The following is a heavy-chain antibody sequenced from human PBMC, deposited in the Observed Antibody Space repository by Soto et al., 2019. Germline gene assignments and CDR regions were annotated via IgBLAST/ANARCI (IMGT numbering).Heavy chain of an antibody. CDR3: TTDSDPKGTQDAFDI. J-gene: IGHJ3*02. V-gene: IGHV3-15*01. CDR2: IKSKTDGGTT. D-gene: IGHD1-1*01. Sequence: PGGSLRLSCAASGFTFSNAWMSWVRQAPGKGLEWVGRIKSKTDGGTTDYAAPVKGRFTISRDDSKNTLDLQMNSLKTEDTAVYYCTTDSDPKGTQDAFDIWGQGTMVTVSS. CDR1: GFTFSNAW.